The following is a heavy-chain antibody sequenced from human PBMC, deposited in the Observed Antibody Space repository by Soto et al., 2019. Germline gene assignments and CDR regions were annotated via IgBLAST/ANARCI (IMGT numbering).Heavy chain of an antibody. V-gene: IGHV5-51*01. J-gene: IGHJ6*02. CDR2: IYPGDSDT. CDR3: ARGPRLRYDILTGYYREDYYYGMDV. D-gene: IGHD3-9*01. Sequence: RGESLKISCKGSGYSFTSYWIGWVRQMPGKGLEWMGIIYPGDSDTRYSPSFQGQVTISADKSISTAYLQWSSLKASDTAMYYCARGPRLRYDILTGYYREDYYYGMDVWGQGTTVTVSS. CDR1: GYSFTSYW.